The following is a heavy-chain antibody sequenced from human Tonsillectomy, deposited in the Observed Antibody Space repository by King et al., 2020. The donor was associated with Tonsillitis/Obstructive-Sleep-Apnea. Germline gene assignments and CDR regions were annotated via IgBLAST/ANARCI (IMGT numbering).Heavy chain of an antibody. CDR2: IYTSGST. D-gene: IGHD4-17*01. CDR3: ARCVVGYGDSPAFDI. Sequence: VQLQESGPGLVKPSETLSLTCSVSGGSISSYYWSWIRQPAGKGLEWIGRIYTSGSTKYNPSLKSRVTMSVDTSKNQFSLKLTSVTAADTAVYYCARCVVGYGDSPAFDIWGQGTMVTVSS. J-gene: IGHJ3*02. CDR1: GGSISSYY. V-gene: IGHV4-4*07.